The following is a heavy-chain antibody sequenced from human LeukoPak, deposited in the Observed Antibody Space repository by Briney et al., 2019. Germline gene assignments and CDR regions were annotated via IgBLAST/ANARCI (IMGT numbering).Heavy chain of an antibody. CDR1: GYTFTGYY. Sequence: GASVKVSCKASGYTFTGYYMHWVRQAPGQGLEWMGWINPNTGVTNYAQKFQGRVTLTRDTSIITAYMELTRLRSDDTAMYYCARDRTTVTTGYYGMDVWGQGTVVTVSS. J-gene: IGHJ6*02. D-gene: IGHD4-17*01. CDR3: ARDRTTVTTGYYGMDV. V-gene: IGHV1-2*02. CDR2: INPNTGVT.